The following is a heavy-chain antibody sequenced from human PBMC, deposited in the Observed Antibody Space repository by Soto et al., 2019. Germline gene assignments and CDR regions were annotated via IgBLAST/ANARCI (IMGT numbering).Heavy chain of an antibody. CDR3: ARARRSQSYYYGMDV. CDR2: IYHSGST. J-gene: IGHJ6*02. V-gene: IGHV4-59*01. Sequence: QVQLQESGPGLVKPSETLSLTCTVSGRSLTSYYWTWIRQPPGRGPEWIGYIYHSGSTNYNPSLKSRVTISVDTSMNQFSLKLNSVTAADTTVYYCARARRSQSYYYGMDVWGPGTTVTVSS. CDR1: GRSLTSYY.